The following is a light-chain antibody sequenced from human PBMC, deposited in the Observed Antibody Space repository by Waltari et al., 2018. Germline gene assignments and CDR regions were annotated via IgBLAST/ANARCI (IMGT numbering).Light chain of an antibody. J-gene: IGKJ4*01. V-gene: IGKV3-11*01. CDR3: QQRNNWPLT. Sequence: EIVLTQSPATLSLSPGERATLSCRASQSVRSSLACYQQKPGQAPRLLIYETFNRAAGIPARFSCSGSGTDFSLSIRSLEPEDFAVYYCQQRNNWPLTFGGGTKVEIK. CDR2: ETF. CDR1: QSVRSS.